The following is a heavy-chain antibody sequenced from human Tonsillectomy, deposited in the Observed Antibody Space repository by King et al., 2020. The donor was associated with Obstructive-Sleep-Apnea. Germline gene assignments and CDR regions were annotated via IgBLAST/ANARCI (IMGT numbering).Heavy chain of an antibody. V-gene: IGHV1-3*04. J-gene: IGHJ5*02. CDR1: GYTFSNYA. CDR3: ARDYLGSRVTRNRADWFDP. CDR2: VNTCSGET. D-gene: IGHD3-10*01. Sequence: QLVQSGADMKKPGASVTVSCKASGYTFSNYAIHWVRQVPGQRPEWSGWVNTCSGETKYSQRFQGRVTITRDTSARIGYMELRSLRLEDTAIYFCARDYLGSRVTRNRADWFDPWGQGTLVTVSS.